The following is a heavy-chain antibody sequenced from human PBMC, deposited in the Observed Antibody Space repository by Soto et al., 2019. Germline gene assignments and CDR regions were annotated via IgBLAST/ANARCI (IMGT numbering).Heavy chain of an antibody. J-gene: IGHJ6*02. CDR2: INHSGST. CDR3: ARGIKRGRPYYYGMDV. CDR1: GGSFSGYY. D-gene: IGHD3-10*01. V-gene: IGHV4-34*01. Sequence: SKTLSLTCAVYGGSFSGYYWSWIRQPPGKGLEWIGEINHSGSTNYNPSLKSRVTISVDTSKNQFSLKLSSVTAAVTAVYYCARGIKRGRPYYYGMDVWGQGTTVTVSS.